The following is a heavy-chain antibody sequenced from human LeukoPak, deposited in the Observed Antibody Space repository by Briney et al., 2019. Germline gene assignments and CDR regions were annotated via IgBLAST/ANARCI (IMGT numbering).Heavy chain of an antibody. CDR1: GFTFSNYA. Sequence: SGGSLRLSCAASGFTFSNYAMSWVRQAPGKGLXXXXAITGSGGNTYYADSVKGRFTISRDNSKNTVFLQMNSLRAEDTAVYYCAKWGDYDVLTGYYVSDYWGQGTLVTVSS. V-gene: IGHV3-23*01. J-gene: IGHJ4*02. CDR3: AKWGDYDVLTGYYVSDY. D-gene: IGHD3-9*01. CDR2: ITGSGGNT.